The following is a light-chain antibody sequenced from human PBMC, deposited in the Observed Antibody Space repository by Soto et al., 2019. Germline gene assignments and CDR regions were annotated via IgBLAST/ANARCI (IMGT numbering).Light chain of an antibody. CDR1: QSVSSN. CDR2: GAS. Sequence: IVMTQSPVTLSVSPGERATLSCRASQSVSSNLAWYQQKPGQAPRLLIYGASTRATGIPARFGGSGSGTEFTLTISSLQSEDFAIYYCQQYNNWPPWTFGQGTKVDIK. V-gene: IGKV3-15*01. J-gene: IGKJ1*01. CDR3: QQYNNWPPWT.